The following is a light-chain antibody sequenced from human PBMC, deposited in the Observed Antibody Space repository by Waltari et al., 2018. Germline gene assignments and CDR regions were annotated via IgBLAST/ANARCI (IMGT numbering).Light chain of an antibody. CDR3: QKYSTAPCT. V-gene: IGKV1-27*01. CDR1: RGISIY. J-gene: IGKJ5*01. Sequence: DTQMTQSPSSLSASVGDRVTITCRASRGISIYLAWYQQKPGKIPKFLISKASVLQSGVPSRFSGAGSGTDFTLTITSLQPEDGATDYCQKYSTAPCTFGQGTRLEI. CDR2: KAS.